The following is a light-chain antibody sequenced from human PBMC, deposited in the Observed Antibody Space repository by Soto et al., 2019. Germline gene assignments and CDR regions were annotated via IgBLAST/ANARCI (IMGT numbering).Light chain of an antibody. Sequence: QTVVTQEPSFSVSPGGTVTLTCGLSSGSVSTSYYPSWYQQTPGQAPRTLIYSTNTRSSGVPDRFSGSILGNKAALTITGAQADDESDYYCVLYMGSGTVVVGGGTQLTVL. CDR1: SGSVSTSYY. CDR2: STN. J-gene: IGLJ2*01. CDR3: VLYMGSGTVV. V-gene: IGLV8-61*01.